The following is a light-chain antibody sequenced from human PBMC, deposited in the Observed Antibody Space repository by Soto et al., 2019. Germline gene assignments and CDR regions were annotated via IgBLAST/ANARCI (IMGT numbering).Light chain of an antibody. CDR1: QSVSSY. CDR2: DAS. CDR3: QQRSNWPLT. J-gene: IGKJ4*01. V-gene: IGKV3-11*01. Sequence: EIVLTQSPATLSVSPGERATLSCRASQSVSSYLAWYQQKPGQAPRLLIYDASNGATGIPARFSGSGSGTDFTLTISSLEPEDFAVYYCQQRSNWPLTFGGGTKVDIK.